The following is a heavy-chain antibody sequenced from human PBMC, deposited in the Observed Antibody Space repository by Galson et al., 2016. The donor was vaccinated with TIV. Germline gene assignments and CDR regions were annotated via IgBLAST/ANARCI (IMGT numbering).Heavy chain of an antibody. J-gene: IGHJ4*02. Sequence: SLRLSCAASGFTFSSFAMSWVRQAPGKGLEWVSRISAGGGSTYHTDSVKGRFTISRDNSKNTVFLQMNSVRAEDTAVYYCAKIDSSGYNYGGIFVYWGQGSLVTVSS. CDR2: ISAGGGST. CDR1: GFTFSSFA. D-gene: IGHD3-22*01. CDR3: AKIDSSGYNYGGIFVY. V-gene: IGHV3-23*01.